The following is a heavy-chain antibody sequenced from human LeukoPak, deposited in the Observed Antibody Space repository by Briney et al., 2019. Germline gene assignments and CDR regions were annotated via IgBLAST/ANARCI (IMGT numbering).Heavy chain of an antibody. V-gene: IGHV3-23*01. J-gene: IGHJ4*02. CDR2: ITGSGGNT. Sequence: GGSLRLSCAASGFTFSDYAMSWVRQAPGKGLDWFSAITGSGGNTYSADSVKGRFTISRDNSKNTLYLQLNSLRAEDTAVYYCAKEGPDILTGYYRPEYYFDYWGQGTLVTVSS. D-gene: IGHD3-9*01. CDR3: AKEGPDILTGYYRPEYYFDY. CDR1: GFTFSDYA.